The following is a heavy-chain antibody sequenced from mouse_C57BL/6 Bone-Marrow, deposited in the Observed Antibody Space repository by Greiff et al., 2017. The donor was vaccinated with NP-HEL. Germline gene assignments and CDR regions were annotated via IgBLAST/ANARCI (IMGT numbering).Heavy chain of an antibody. Sequence: QVQLQQPGAELVKPGASVKMSCKASGYTFTSYWITWVKQRPGQGLEWIGDIYPGSGSTNYNEKFKSKATLTVDTSSSTAYMQLSSLTSEDSAVYYCARRAGTSRDFDYWGQGTTLTVSS. J-gene: IGHJ2*01. V-gene: IGHV1-55*01. CDR2: IYPGSGST. CDR1: GYTFTSYW. CDR3: ARRAGTSRDFDY. D-gene: IGHD4-1*01.